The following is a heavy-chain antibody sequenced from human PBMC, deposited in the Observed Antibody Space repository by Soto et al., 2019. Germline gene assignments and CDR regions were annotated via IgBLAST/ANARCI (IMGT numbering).Heavy chain of an antibody. CDR1: GFTFGSYS. CDR3: VRIQLGYDAFDI. J-gene: IGHJ3*02. Sequence: PGGSLRLSCAASGFTFGSYSMNWVRQAPGKGLEWVSSISSSSSYIYYADSVKGRFTISRDNAKNSLYLQMNSLRAEDTAVYNCVRIQLGYDAFDIWGQGTMVTVSS. CDR2: ISSSSSYI. V-gene: IGHV3-21*01. D-gene: IGHD6-6*01.